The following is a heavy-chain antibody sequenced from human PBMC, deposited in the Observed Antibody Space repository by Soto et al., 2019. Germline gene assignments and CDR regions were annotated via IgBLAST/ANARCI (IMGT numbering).Heavy chain of an antibody. J-gene: IGHJ6*02. Sequence: ASVKVSCKASGYTFTSYGISWVRQAPGQGVEWMGWISAYNGNTNYAQKLQGRVTMTTDTSTSTAYMELRSLRSDDTAVYYCARDKYDILTGYSIGSSYYGMDVWGQGTTVTVSS. CDR2: ISAYNGNT. CDR1: GYTFTSYG. D-gene: IGHD3-9*01. CDR3: ARDKYDILTGYSIGSSYYGMDV. V-gene: IGHV1-18*01.